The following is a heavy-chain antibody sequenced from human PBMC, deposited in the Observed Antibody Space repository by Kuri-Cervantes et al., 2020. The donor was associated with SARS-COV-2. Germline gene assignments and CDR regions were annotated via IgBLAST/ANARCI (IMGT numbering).Heavy chain of an antibody. Sequence: GESLKISCAAAGFTCSGSAMHWVRQASGKGLEWVGRIRSKANSHTTAYAASVAGRFTISRHDSENTAYLQMNSLKIEDTAVYYCTRVARSSEDGMDVWGQGTTVTVSS. CDR3: TRVARSSEDGMDV. CDR2: IRSKANSHTT. J-gene: IGHJ6*02. D-gene: IGHD1-14*01. V-gene: IGHV3-73*01. CDR1: GFTCSGSA.